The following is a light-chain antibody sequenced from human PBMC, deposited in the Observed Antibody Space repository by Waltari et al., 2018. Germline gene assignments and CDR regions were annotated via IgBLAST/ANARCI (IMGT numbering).Light chain of an antibody. CDR2: EAS. CDR3: QQRYNWRT. Sequence: DIVLTQSPAALSLSPGERATLSCRASQSINNALAWYQQRPGQAPRLLIFEASIRATGIPARFSGSGSGTDFTLTISSLEPEDFAVYYCQQRYNWRTFGGGTKVDIK. V-gene: IGKV3-11*01. J-gene: IGKJ4*01. CDR1: QSINNA.